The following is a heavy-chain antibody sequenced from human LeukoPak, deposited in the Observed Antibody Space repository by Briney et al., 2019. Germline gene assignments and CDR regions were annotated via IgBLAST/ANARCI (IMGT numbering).Heavy chain of an antibody. CDR3: AKDSGIYSGYDPDAFDI. V-gene: IGHV3-23*01. CDR2: ISGSGGST. J-gene: IGHJ3*02. Sequence: GGSLRLSCAASRFTFSSYAMNWVRQAPGKGLEWVSAISGSGGSTYYADSVKGRFTISRDNSKNTLYLQMNSLRAEDTAVYYCAKDSGIYSGYDPDAFDIWGQGTMVTVSS. D-gene: IGHD5-12*01. CDR1: RFTFSSYA.